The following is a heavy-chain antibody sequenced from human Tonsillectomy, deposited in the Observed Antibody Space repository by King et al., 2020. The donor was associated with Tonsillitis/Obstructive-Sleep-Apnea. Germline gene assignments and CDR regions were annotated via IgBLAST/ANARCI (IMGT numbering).Heavy chain of an antibody. D-gene: IGHD3-9*01. V-gene: IGHV1-46*01. Sequence: QLVQSGAEVKKPGASVKVSCKASGYTFTSYYMHWVRQAPGQGLEWMGIIIPRGGSTSYAQKFQGRVTMTRDTSTSTVYMELSSLRSEDTAVYYCARVRYYDILTGYYKENYYFDYWGQGTLVTVSS. J-gene: IGHJ4*02. CDR1: GYTFTSYY. CDR2: IIPRGGST. CDR3: ARVRYYDILTGYYKENYYFDY.